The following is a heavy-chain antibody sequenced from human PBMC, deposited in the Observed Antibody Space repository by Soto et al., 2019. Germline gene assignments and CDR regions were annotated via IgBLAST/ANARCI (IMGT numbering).Heavy chain of an antibody. J-gene: IGHJ4*02. CDR1: GYAFTSYG. CDR2: ISAYNGNT. V-gene: IGHV1-18*01. D-gene: IGHD6-19*01. CDR3: ARAAAGSSVWYFDY. Sequence: ASVKVSGKASGYAFTSYGISWVRQAPGQGLEWMGWISAYNGNTNYAQKLQGRVTMTTDTSTSTAYMELRSLRSDDKAVYYCARAAAGSSVWYFDYWGQGPLVTVSS.